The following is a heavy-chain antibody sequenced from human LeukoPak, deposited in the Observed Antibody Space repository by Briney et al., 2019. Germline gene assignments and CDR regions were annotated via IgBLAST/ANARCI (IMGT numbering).Heavy chain of an antibody. CDR2: MNPNSGNT. Sequence: GASVKVSCKASGYTFTSYDINWVRQATGQGLEWMGWMNPNSGNTGYAQKFQGRVTMTRNTSTSTAYMELSSLRSEDTAVYYCARGPSSGWDKSNDYWGQGTLVTVSS. CDR3: ARGPSSGWDKSNDY. D-gene: IGHD6-19*01. J-gene: IGHJ4*02. V-gene: IGHV1-8*01. CDR1: GYTFTSYD.